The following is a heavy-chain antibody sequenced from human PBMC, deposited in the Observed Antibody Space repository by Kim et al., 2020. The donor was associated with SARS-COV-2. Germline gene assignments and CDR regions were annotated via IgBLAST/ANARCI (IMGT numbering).Heavy chain of an antibody. J-gene: IGHJ4*02. V-gene: IGHV3-7*01. D-gene: IGHD6-25*01. CDR2: IKPDGSLK. Sequence: GGSLRLSCAASGFAIGGYWMVWPRQFPGKGLEWVANIKPDGSLKFYVDSVEGRFTVSRDNTKNPVYLQMDGLRPEDTAVYYCARDDGFRSIDHWGQGILV. CDR1: GFAIGGYW. CDR3: ARDDGFRSIDH.